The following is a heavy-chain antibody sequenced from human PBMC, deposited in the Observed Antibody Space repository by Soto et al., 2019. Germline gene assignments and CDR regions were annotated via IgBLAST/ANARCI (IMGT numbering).Heavy chain of an antibody. Sequence: GGSLRLSCAASGFTFSTYAMTWVRQAPGKGLEWVSIISSSGDATYYVDSVKGRFTISRDNSRNTLNLQMNSLRAEGTAVYYCAKNGDFWSWGMDVWGQGTTVTSP. J-gene: IGHJ6*02. D-gene: IGHD3-3*01. CDR1: GFTFSTYA. V-gene: IGHV3-23*01. CDR2: ISSSGDAT. CDR3: AKNGDFWSWGMDV.